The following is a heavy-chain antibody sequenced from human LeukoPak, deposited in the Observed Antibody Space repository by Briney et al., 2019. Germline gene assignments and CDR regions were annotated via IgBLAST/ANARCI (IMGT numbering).Heavy chain of an antibody. Sequence: GWSLRLSCAASGFTFSDHYMSWIRQAPGKGLEWVSYMSSSGGTIYYADSVKGRFTIYRDHAKNSLYLQMNSLRPEGTAVYYCARRAPRSPYCHYWGQGTLVSVAS. CDR1: GFTFSDHY. D-gene: IGHD6-6*01. J-gene: IGHJ4*02. V-gene: IGHV3-11*04. CDR2: MSSSGGTI. CDR3: ARRAPRSPYCHY.